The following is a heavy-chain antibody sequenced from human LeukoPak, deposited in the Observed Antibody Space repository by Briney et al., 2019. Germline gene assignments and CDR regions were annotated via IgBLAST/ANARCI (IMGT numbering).Heavy chain of an antibody. CDR3: ARVGTNYDILTALDY. CDR1: GYTFTSYG. V-gene: IGHV1-18*01. CDR2: ISAYNGNT. D-gene: IGHD3-9*01. J-gene: IGHJ4*02. Sequence: ASVKVSCKASGYTFTSYGISWVRQAPGQGLEWMGWISAYNGNTNYAQKLQGRVTMTRDTSISTAYMELSRLRSDDTAVYYCARVGTNYDILTALDYWGQGTLVTVSS.